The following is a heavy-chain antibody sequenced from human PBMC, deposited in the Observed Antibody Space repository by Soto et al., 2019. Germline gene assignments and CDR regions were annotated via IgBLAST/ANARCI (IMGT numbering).Heavy chain of an antibody. CDR1: GYTLTELS. Sequence: ASVKVSCKVSGYTLTELSMHWVRQAPGKGLEWMGGFDPEDGETIYAQKFQGRVTMTEDTSTDTAYMELSSLRSEDTAVYYCATDREYFAAFDIWGQGTMVTVSS. J-gene: IGHJ3*02. V-gene: IGHV1-24*01. CDR3: ATDREYFAAFDI. D-gene: IGHD6-6*01. CDR2: FDPEDGET.